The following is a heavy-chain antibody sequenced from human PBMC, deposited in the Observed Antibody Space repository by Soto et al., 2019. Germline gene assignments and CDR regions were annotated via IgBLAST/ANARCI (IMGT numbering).Heavy chain of an antibody. J-gene: IGHJ4*02. CDR2: ISGSNGDT. Sequence: QVHLVQSGAEVKESGASVKVSCKASGYTFTNYGVAWVRRAPGQGLEWMGWISGSNGDTRYAQKLQHRVSLTTDTSTNTAYIELRSLRPDDTALYFCGRGGLAVSGTYDYWGQGTLVTVSS. CDR1: GYTFTNYG. V-gene: IGHV1-18*01. CDR3: GRGGLAVSGTYDY. D-gene: IGHD6-19*01.